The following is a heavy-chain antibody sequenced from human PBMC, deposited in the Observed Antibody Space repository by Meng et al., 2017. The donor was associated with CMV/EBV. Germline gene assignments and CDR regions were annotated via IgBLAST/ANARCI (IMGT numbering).Heavy chain of an antibody. V-gene: IGHV1-2*02. Sequence: ASVKVSCKASGYTFTGYYMHWVRRAPGQGLEWMGWINPNSGGTNYAQKFQGRVTMTRDTSISTAYMELSRLRSDDTAVYYCAREDDDFWSGYYPGDVWGQGTTVTVSS. CDR3: AREDDDFWSGYYPGDV. D-gene: IGHD3-3*01. CDR2: INPNSGGT. CDR1: GYTFTGYY. J-gene: IGHJ6*02.